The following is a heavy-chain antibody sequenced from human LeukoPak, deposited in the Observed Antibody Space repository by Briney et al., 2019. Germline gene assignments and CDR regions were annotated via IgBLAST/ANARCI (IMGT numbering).Heavy chain of an antibody. CDR3: AKGLGTSGYHDY. CDR1: GFPFSNYA. Sequence: GGSLRLSCAASGFPFSNYAMTWVRQAPGKGLERVSGISDSGDRTYYADSAKGRFTISRDNSKNMLYLQMNSLRVEDTALYYCAKGLGTSGYHDYWGQGTLVTVSS. D-gene: IGHD3-22*01. V-gene: IGHV3-23*01. CDR2: ISDSGDRT. J-gene: IGHJ4*02.